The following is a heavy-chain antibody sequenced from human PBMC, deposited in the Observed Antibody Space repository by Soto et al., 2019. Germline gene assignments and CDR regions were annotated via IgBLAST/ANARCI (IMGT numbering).Heavy chain of an antibody. CDR1: GFTFSDYG. D-gene: IGHD6-13*01. V-gene: IGHV3-48*02. CDR3: ARDLYSSSWYAFGMDV. J-gene: IGHJ6*02. CDR2: ISTGSSTI. Sequence: GGSLRLSCAASGFTFSDYGMNWVRQAPGKGLEWVSYISTGSSTIYYADSVKGRFTISRDNAKNSLYLQMDSLRDEDTAIYYCARDLYSSSWYAFGMDVWGQGTTVTVSS.